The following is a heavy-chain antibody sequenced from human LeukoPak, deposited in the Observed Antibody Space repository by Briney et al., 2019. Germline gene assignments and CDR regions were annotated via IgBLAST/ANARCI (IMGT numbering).Heavy chain of an antibody. V-gene: IGHV3-23*01. D-gene: IGHD4-23*01. CDR3: AKDLGSVVTPPSLDY. CDR1: GFTFSTYS. CDR2: ASGSGGST. Sequence: HPGGSLRLSCAGSGFTFSTYSMNWVRQAPGKGLEWVSAASGSGGSTYYADSVKGRFTISRDNSKNTLYLQMNSLRAEDTAVYYCAKDLGSVVTPPSLDYWGQGTLVTVSS. J-gene: IGHJ4*02.